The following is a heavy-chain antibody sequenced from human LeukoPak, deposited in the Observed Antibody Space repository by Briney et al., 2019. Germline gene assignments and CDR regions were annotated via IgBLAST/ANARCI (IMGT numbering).Heavy chain of an antibody. D-gene: IGHD3-22*01. CDR1: GDTLTHLS. Sequence: ASVTLSCKVSGDTLTHLSMHWVRQAPGKGLEWVGGFAPEDRETLYAQKFEGRVTMTEDTSTAYMELSSLRSEDTAVYYCATDLSYFCHGSGYPWGQGTLVTVSS. J-gene: IGHJ4*02. V-gene: IGHV1-24*01. CDR2: FAPEDRET. CDR3: ATDLSYFCHGSGYP.